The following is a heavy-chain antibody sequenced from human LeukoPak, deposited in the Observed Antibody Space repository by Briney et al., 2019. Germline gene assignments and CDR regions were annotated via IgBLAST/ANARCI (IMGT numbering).Heavy chain of an antibody. CDR2: ISGSGGST. CDR3: AKDHGSSSWFDY. V-gene: IGHV3-23*01. D-gene: IGHD6-13*01. CDR1: GFTFSSYA. J-gene: IGHJ4*02. Sequence: PGGSLRLSCAASGFTFSSYAMSWVRQAPGKGLEWVSAISGSGGSTYYADSVKGRFTISRDNSKNTLCLQMNSLRAEDTAVYYCAKDHGSSSWFDYWGQGTLVTVSS.